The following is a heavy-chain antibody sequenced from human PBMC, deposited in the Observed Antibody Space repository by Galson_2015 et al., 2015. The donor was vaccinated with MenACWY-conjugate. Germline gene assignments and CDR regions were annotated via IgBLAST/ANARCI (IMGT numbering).Heavy chain of an antibody. Sequence: ETLSLTCTVSGGSVYSYYWSWIRQPPGKGLEWIGYSYYSGDTKYNPSFKSRVTISVDTSKNQLSLILTSVTAADTAMYYCARHWYGGNSIFQRWGQGTLVTVSS. D-gene: IGHD4-23*01. CDR2: SYYSGDT. CDR3: ARHWYGGNSIFQR. CDR1: GGSVYSYY. V-gene: IGHV4-59*08. J-gene: IGHJ1*01.